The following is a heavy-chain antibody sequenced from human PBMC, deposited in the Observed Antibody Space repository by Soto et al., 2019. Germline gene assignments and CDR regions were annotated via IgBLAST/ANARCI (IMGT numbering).Heavy chain of an antibody. CDR2: ISGSGGDT. V-gene: IGHV3-23*01. D-gene: IGHD2-8*01. CDR1: GFIFSSCA. J-gene: IGHJ6*02. CDR3: AKGLMVYPTSGGMDV. Sequence: GGSLRLSCAASGFIFSSCAMSWVRQGPGKGLEWVSGISGSGGDTYSADSVKGRFSISRENSKNTLYLQMNSLRAEDTAVYYCAKGLMVYPTSGGMDVWGQGTTVTVSS.